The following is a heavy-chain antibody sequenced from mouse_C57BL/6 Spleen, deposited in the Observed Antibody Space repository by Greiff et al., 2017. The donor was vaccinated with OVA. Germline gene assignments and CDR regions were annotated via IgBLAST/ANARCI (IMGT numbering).Heavy chain of an antibody. V-gene: IGHV1-26*01. D-gene: IGHD2-4*01. CDR2: INPNNGGT. Sequence: VQLQQSGPELVKPGASVKISCKASGYTFTDYYMNWVKQSHGKSLEWIGDINPNNGGTSYNQKFKGKATLTVDKSSSTAYMELRSLTSEDSAVYYCARSRLRQGYYAMDYWGQGTSVTVSS. CDR1: GYTFTDYY. J-gene: IGHJ4*01. CDR3: ARSRLRQGYYAMDY.